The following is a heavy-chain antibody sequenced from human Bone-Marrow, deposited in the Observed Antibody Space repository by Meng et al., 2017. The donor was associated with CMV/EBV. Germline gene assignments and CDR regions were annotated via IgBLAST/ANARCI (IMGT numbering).Heavy chain of an antibody. Sequence: SETLSLTCTVSGGSISVGGYYWTWLRQYPEKGLEWIGYIYYSETTHYNPSLKSRVTISLATSKTQFSMRLTSVTAADTAVYYCARDVLRYCSSTSCYRSFDYWGQGTLVTVSS. CDR1: GGSISVGGYY. CDR3: ARDVLRYCSSTSCYRSFDY. J-gene: IGHJ4*02. D-gene: IGHD2-2*02. V-gene: IGHV4-31*03. CDR2: IYYSETT.